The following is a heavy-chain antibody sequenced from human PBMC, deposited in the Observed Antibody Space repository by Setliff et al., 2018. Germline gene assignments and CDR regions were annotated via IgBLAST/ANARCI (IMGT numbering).Heavy chain of an antibody. V-gene: IGHV1-8*03. CDR3: ARRGLGYDFWSGYYTMYYFDY. J-gene: IGHJ4*02. CDR2: MNPNSGNT. Sequence: ASVKVSCKASGYTFTSYDINWVRQATGQGLEWMGWMNPNSGNTGYAQKYQGRVTITRNTSISTAYMELSSLRSEDTAVYYCARRGLGYDFWSGYYTMYYFDYWGQGTLVTVSS. D-gene: IGHD3-3*01. CDR1: GYTFTSYD.